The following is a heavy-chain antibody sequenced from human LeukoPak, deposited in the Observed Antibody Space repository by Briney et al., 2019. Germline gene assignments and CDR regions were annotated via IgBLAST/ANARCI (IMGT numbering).Heavy chain of an antibody. CDR1: GGSFSGYY. J-gene: IGHJ4*02. Sequence: PSETLSLTCAVYGGSFSGYYWSWIRQPPGKGLEWIGEINHSGSTNYNPSLKSRVTISVDTSKNQFSLKLSSVTAADTAVYYCARGVASGSYYPHPAVYWGQGTLVTVSS. CDR2: INHSGST. D-gene: IGHD1-26*01. V-gene: IGHV4-34*01. CDR3: ARGVASGSYYPHPAVY.